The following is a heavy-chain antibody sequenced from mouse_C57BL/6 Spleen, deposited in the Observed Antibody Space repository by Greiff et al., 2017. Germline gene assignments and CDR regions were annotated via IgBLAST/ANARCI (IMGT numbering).Heavy chain of an antibody. V-gene: IGHV14-3*01. Sequence: EVKLQESVAELVRPGASVKLSCTASGFNFNNTCMHWVKQRPEQGLEWIGRIDPADGNTKYDPKFQGKATITADTSSNTAYLQLSSLTSEDTAIYYCASYFRNYRYAMDYWGQGTSVTVSS. CDR1: GFNFNNTC. CDR2: IDPADGNT. CDR3: ASYFRNYRYAMDY. D-gene: IGHD2-5*01. J-gene: IGHJ4*01.